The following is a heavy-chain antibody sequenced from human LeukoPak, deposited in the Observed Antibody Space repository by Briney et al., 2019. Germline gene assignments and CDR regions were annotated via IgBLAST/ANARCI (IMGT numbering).Heavy chain of an antibody. J-gene: IGHJ5*02. Sequence: SVKVSCKASGGTFSSYAISWVRQAPGQGLEWMGRIIPILGIANYARRFQGRVTITADKSTSTAYMELSSLRSEDTAVYYCARELNTMILRFDPWGQGTLVTVSS. CDR3: ARELNTMILRFDP. V-gene: IGHV1-69*04. CDR1: GGTFSSYA. D-gene: IGHD3-22*01. CDR2: IIPILGIA.